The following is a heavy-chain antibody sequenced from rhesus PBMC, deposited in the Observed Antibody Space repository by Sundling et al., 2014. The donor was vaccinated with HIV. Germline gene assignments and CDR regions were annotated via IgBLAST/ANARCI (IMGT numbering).Heavy chain of an antibody. J-gene: IGHJ4*01. D-gene: IGHD4-29*01. Sequence: VQLQESGPGLVKPSETLSLTCAVSGGSISSGFGWNWIRQPPGKGLEWIGSIYTDGNNYLNASLRSRVTLSVDTSQSQFSLKLNSVTAADTALYFCARKGVTASLVYFDYWGQGVLVTVSS. CDR2: IYTDGNN. CDR3: ARKGVTASLVYFDY. V-gene: IGHV4-127*01. CDR1: GGSISSGFG.